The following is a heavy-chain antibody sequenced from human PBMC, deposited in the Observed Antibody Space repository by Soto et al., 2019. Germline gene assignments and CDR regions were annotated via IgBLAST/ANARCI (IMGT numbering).Heavy chain of an antibody. CDR3: ARDLWFNGMDV. V-gene: IGHV3-33*01. CDR2: IWYDGSNK. J-gene: IGHJ6*02. D-gene: IGHD2-21*01. CDR1: GFTFISYG. Sequence: GGSLRLSCAASGFTFISYGMHWVRQAPGKGLEWVAVIWYDGSNKYYADSVKGRFTISRDNSKNTLYLQMNSLRAEDTAVYYCARDLWFNGMDVWGQGTTVTVSS.